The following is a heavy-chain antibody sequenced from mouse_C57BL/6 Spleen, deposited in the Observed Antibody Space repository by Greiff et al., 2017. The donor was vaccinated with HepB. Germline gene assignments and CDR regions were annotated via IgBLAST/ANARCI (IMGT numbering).Heavy chain of an antibody. J-gene: IGHJ2*01. CDR1: GYSFTGYY. V-gene: IGHV1-42*01. Sequence: LVESGPELVKPGASVKISCKASGYSFTGYYMNWVKQSPEKSLEWIGEINPSTGGTTYNQKFKAKATLTVDKSSSTAYMQLKSLTSEDSAVYYCARRIGIYYYGSSSHFDYWGQGTTLTVSS. CDR3: ARRIGIYYYGSSSHFDY. D-gene: IGHD1-1*01. CDR2: INPSTGGT.